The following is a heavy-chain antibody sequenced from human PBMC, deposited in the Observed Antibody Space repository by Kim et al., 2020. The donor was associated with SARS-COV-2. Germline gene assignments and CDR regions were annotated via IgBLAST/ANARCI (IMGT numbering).Heavy chain of an antibody. J-gene: IGHJ3*02. D-gene: IGHD3-10*01. CDR2: IKQDGSEK. V-gene: IGHV3-7*01. CDR1: GFTFSSYW. CDR3: ARVGLWFGEFQTPFDAFDI. Sequence: GGSLRLSCAASGFTFSSYWMSWVRQAPGKGLEWVANIKQDGSEKYYVDSVKGRFTISRDNAKNSLYLQMNSLRAEDTAVYYCARVGLWFGEFQTPFDAFDIWGQGTMVTVSS.